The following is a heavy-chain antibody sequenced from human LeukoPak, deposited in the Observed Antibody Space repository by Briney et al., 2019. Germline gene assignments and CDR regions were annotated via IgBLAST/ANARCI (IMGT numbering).Heavy chain of an antibody. CDR1: VFSLSTSGMR. D-gene: IGHD1-1*01. J-gene: IGHJ4*02. CDR2: IDWDDDK. Sequence: SGPTLVNPTQTLTLTCTFSVFSLSTSGMRVTWIRQPPGKALEWLARIDWDDDKFYSTSLKTRLTISKDTSKNQVILTMTNMDPVDTGTYYCARTPTGRIDYWGQGILVTVSS. CDR3: ARTPTGRIDY. V-gene: IGHV2-70*04.